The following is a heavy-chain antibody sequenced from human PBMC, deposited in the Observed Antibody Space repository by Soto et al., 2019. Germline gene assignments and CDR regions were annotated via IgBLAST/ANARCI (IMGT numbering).Heavy chain of an antibody. CDR3: ARDPRTAHASAMGV. V-gene: IGHV3-33*01. J-gene: IGHJ6*02. CDR1: GFIFSNFG. D-gene: IGHD1-1*01. Sequence: PGGSLRLSCTASGFIFSNFGMHWVRQAPGKGLEWVAGVWYDGSNGVSAESVKGRFTISRDNSKNTLYLQMTSLRAEDTAVYYCARDPRTAHASAMGVWGQGTTVTVSS. CDR2: VWYDGSNG.